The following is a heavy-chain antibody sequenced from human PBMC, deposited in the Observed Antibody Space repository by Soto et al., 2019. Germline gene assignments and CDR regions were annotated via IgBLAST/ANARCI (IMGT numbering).Heavy chain of an antibody. D-gene: IGHD5-18*01. J-gene: IGHJ2*01. Sequence: QVQLQESGPGLVKPSQTLSLTCTVSGGSISSGGYYWSWIRQHPGKGLEWIGYSFYSGSSYYNPSLKSRVTISADTSKNQFSLELSSVTAADTAVYYCARDRDTNSPGWYFDLWGRGTLVTVSS. V-gene: IGHV4-31*03. CDR2: SFYSGSS. CDR3: ARDRDTNSPGWYFDL. CDR1: GGSISSGGYY.